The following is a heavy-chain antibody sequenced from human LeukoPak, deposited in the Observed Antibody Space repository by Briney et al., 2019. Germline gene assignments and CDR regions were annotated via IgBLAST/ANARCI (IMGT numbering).Heavy chain of an antibody. Sequence: SETLSLTCTVSGYSISSGYYWGWFRQPPGKGLEWIGSIYHSGSTYYNPSLKSRVTISVDTSKNQFSLKLSPVTAADTAVYYCARAKYQPFNWFDPWGQGTLVTVSS. D-gene: IGHD2-2*01. CDR3: ARAKYQPFNWFDP. J-gene: IGHJ5*02. V-gene: IGHV4-38-2*02. CDR2: IYHSGST. CDR1: GYSISSGYY.